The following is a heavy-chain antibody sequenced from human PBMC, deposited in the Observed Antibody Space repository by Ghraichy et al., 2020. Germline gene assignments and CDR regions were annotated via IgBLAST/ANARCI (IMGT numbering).Heavy chain of an antibody. CDR2: ISSRSDYI. CDR3: ATTADYLYFDY. V-gene: IGHV3-21*01. Sequence: GGSLRLSCAASGFTFSSYSMNWVRQAPGKGLEWVSSISSRSDYIYYADSLKDRFTVSRDNADNSLFLQMNSLRAEDTAVYYCATTADYLYFDYWGQGTLVTVSS. J-gene: IGHJ4*02. D-gene: IGHD4-11*01. CDR1: GFTFSSYS.